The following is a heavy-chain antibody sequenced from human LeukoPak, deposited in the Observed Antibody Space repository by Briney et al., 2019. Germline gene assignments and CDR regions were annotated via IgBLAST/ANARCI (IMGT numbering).Heavy chain of an antibody. J-gene: IGHJ4*02. CDR3: AKIIGILTGYYVY. V-gene: IGHV3-23*01. CDR1: GFTFSSYA. D-gene: IGHD3-9*01. Sequence: GGSLRLSCAASGFTFSSYAMSWVRQAPGKGLEWVSAISGSGGSTYYADSVKGRFTISRDNSKNTLYLQMNSLGAEDTAVYYCAKIIGILTGYYVYWGQGTLVTVSS. CDR2: ISGSGGST.